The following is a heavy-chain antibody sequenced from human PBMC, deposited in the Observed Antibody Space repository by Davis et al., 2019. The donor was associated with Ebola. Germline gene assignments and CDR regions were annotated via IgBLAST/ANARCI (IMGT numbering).Heavy chain of an antibody. CDR2: ISYDGSNK. J-gene: IGHJ2*01. D-gene: IGHD6-19*01. CDR1: GFTFSSYG. CDR3: ARDEAITVAGSINWYFDL. Sequence: GGSLRLSCAASGFTFSSYGMHWVRQAPGKGLEWVAVISYDGSNKYYADSVKGRFTISRDNAKSSLYLQMNSLRAEDTAVYYCARDEAITVAGSINWYFDLWGRGTLVPVSS. V-gene: IGHV3-30*03.